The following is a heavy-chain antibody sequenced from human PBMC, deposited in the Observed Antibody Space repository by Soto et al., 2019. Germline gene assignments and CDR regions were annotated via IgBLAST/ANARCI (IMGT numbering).Heavy chain of an antibody. CDR1: GGSFSGYY. CDR2: INHSGST. V-gene: IGHV4-34*01. CDR3: ARLELPPTFY. J-gene: IGHJ4*02. Sequence: SETLSLTCAVYGGSFSGYYWSWIRQPPGKGLEWIGEINHSGSTNYNPSLKSRVTISVDTSKNQFSLKLSSVTAADTAVYYCARLELPPTFYWGQGTLVTVSS. D-gene: IGHD1-26*01.